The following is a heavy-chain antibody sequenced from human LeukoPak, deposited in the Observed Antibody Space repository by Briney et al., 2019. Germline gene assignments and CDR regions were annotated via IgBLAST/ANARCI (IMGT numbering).Heavy chain of an antibody. CDR2: ISSSGSTI. V-gene: IGHV3-11*01. Sequence: PGGSLRLSCAASGFTVSSNYMSWIRQAPGKGLEWVSYISSSGSTIYYADSVKGRFTISRDNAKNSLYLQMNSLRAEDTAVYYCATGYAVTTFAFDIWGQGTMVTVSS. CDR1: GFTVSSNY. D-gene: IGHD4-17*01. J-gene: IGHJ3*02. CDR3: ATGYAVTTFAFDI.